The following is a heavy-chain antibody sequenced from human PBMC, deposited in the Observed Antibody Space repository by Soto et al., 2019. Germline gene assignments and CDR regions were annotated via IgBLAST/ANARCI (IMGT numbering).Heavy chain of an antibody. Sequence: SETLSLTCDVSGYSITSGYYWGWVRQPPGKGLEWIGSFYHGGSTFYNPSLKSRVTISVDASKNNFSLRLTSVTAADTAVYFCTRVVAGLDYWGQGILVTVSS. D-gene: IGHD6-19*01. CDR1: GYSITSGYY. V-gene: IGHV4-38-2*01. CDR2: FYHGGST. J-gene: IGHJ4*02. CDR3: TRVVAGLDY.